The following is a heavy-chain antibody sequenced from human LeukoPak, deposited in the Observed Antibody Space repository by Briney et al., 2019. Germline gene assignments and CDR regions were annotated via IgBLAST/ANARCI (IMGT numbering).Heavy chain of an antibody. D-gene: IGHD5-24*01. CDR3: ARARASRDGYNLDY. V-gene: IGHV3-7*01. J-gene: IGHJ4*02. CDR2: IKQDGSEK. Sequence: GGSLRLSCAASGSTFSSYWMSWVRQAPGKGLEWVANIKQDGSEKYYVDSVKGRFTISRDNAKNSLYLQMNSLRAEDTAVYYCARARASRDGYNLDYWGQGTLVTVSS. CDR1: GSTFSSYW.